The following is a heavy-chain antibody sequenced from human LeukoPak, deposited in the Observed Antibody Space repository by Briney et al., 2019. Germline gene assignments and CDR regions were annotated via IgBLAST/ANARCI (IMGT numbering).Heavy chain of an antibody. CDR1: GYTFTSYY. CDR2: INPSGGST. D-gene: IGHD1-26*01. CDR3: ARDEVGATGSFDY. J-gene: IGHJ4*02. Sequence: ASVKVSCKASGYTFTSYYMHWVRPAPGQGLEWMGIINPSGGSTSYAQKFQGRVTMTRDTSTSTVYMELSNLRSEDTAVYYCARDEVGATGSFDYWGQGTLVTVSS. V-gene: IGHV1-46*01.